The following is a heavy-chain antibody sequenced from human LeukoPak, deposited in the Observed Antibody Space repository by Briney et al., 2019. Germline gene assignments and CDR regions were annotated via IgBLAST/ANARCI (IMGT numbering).Heavy chain of an antibody. D-gene: IGHD6-13*01. Sequence: PGGSLRLSCAASGFTFSDYFMSWIRQAPRKGLEWGSYIRNSRSYKEYADSMKGRSTISRDNAKNSLYLQMNSLRAEDTAVYYCARQGQQLSTPFDYWGQGTLVTVSS. CDR3: ARQGQQLSTPFDY. CDR2: IRNSRSYK. V-gene: IGHV3-11*03. J-gene: IGHJ4*02. CDR1: GFTFSDYF.